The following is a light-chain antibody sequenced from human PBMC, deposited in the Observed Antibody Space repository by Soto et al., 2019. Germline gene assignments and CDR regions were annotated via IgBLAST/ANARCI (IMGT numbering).Light chain of an antibody. Sequence: QSALTPPPSVSGAPGQRVTLSCTGGSSNIGAGYDVHWYQQFPGTAPKLLIYANNNRPSGVPGRFSGSKSGTSASLAITGLQAEDEADYYCQSYDSSLSGYVFGTGTKLTVL. CDR3: QSYDSSLSGYV. J-gene: IGLJ1*01. V-gene: IGLV1-40*01. CDR1: SSNIGAGYD. CDR2: ANN.